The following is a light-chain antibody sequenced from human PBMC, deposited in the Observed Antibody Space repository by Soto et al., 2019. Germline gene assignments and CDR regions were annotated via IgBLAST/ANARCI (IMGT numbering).Light chain of an antibody. J-gene: IGLJ2*01. V-gene: IGLV2-14*01. CDR1: SSDVGGYNY. Sequence: QCALTQPASVSGSPGQSITISCTGTSSDVGGYNYVSWYQQHPGKAPKLMINDVSNRPSGVSNRFSGSKSGNTASLTISGLQAEDEADYYCSSYTSSSTVVFGGGTKLTVL. CDR3: SSYTSSSTVV. CDR2: DVS.